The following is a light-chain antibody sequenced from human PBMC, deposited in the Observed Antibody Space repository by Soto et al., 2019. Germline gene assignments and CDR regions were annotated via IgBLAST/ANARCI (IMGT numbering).Light chain of an antibody. CDR3: QQYGSLFT. Sequence: EIGLPQSPGTLSLSPGERTTLSCRASPSVSSSYLAWYQQKPGQAPRLLIYGASSRATGIPDRFSGSGSGTDFTLTISRLEPEDFAVYYCQQYGSLFTFGPGTKVDIK. J-gene: IGKJ3*01. V-gene: IGKV3-20*01. CDR1: PSVSSSY. CDR2: GAS.